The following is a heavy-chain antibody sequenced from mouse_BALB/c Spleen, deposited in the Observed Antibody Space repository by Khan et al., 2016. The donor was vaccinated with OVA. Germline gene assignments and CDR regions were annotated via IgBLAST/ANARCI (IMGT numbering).Heavy chain of an antibody. J-gene: IGHJ3*01. CDR2: ISYSGRT. V-gene: IGHV3-2*02. CDR1: GYSITSDYA. Sequence: EVQLQESGPGLVKPSLSLSLTCTVTGYSITSDYAWYWIRQFPGHKLEWMGYISYSGRTSYTPSLKSRISITRDTSKNPSFLQLNSVTTEDTATYFCVRGRDYWGQGTLVTVSA. CDR3: VRGRDY. D-gene: IGHD3-3*01.